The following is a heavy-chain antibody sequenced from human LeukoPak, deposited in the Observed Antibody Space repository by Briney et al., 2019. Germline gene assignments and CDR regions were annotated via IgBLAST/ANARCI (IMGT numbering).Heavy chain of an antibody. CDR3: ARLDYYYDSSGYSYYFDY. J-gene: IGHJ4*02. D-gene: IGHD3-22*01. CDR2: FLYSGST. CDR1: GGSISGSSYY. Sequence: PSETLSLTCTVSGGSISGSSYYWGWIRQPPGKGLEWIGSFLYSGSTYYNPSLKSRVTISVDTSKNQFSLKLSSVTAADTAVYYCARLDYYYDSSGYSYYFDYWGQGTLVTVSS. V-gene: IGHV4-39*01.